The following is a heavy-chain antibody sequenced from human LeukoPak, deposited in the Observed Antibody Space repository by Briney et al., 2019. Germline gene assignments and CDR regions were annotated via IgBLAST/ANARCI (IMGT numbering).Heavy chain of an antibody. V-gene: IGHV3-11*04. Sequence: GGSLRLSCAASGFTFSDYYMSWIRQTPGKGLEWVSYISTSGSTTYYADSVKGRFTLSRDNANNSLYLQMNSLRAEDTAVYYCARRVAAAGSTGLRYIDVWGKGTTVTVSS. J-gene: IGHJ6*03. D-gene: IGHD6-13*01. CDR1: GFTFSDYY. CDR2: ISTSGSTT. CDR3: ARRVAAAGSTGLRYIDV.